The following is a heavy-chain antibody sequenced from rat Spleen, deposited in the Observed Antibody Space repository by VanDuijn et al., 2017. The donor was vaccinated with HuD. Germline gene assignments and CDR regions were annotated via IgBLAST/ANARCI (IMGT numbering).Heavy chain of an antibody. CDR3: TREYRYFFDY. CDR2: ITNFAGRT. J-gene: IGHJ2*01. Sequence: EVQLVESGGGLVQPGRSLKLSCVASGFTFNNYWMTWIRQAPGKGLEWVASITNFAGRTHYPDSVKGRFTISRDIAKSTLSLQMNSLKSEDTATYCCTREYRYFFDYWGQGVMVIVSS. CDR1: GFTFNNYW. V-gene: IGHV5-31*01. D-gene: IGHD1-5*01.